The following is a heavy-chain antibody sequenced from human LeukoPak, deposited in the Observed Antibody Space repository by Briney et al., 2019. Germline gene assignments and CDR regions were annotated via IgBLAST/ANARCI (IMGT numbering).Heavy chain of an antibody. D-gene: IGHD3-16*01. CDR3: ARSRWGVRTIYYYYYSMDV. J-gene: IGHJ6*02. V-gene: IGHV1-8*01. CDR1: GYTFTSYD. Sequence: VASVKVSCKASGYTFTSYDINWVRQATGQGLEWMGWMNPNSGNTGYAQKFQGRVTMTRNTSISTAYMELSSLRSEDTAVYYCARSRWGVRTIYYYYYSMDVWGQGTTVTVSS. CDR2: MNPNSGNT.